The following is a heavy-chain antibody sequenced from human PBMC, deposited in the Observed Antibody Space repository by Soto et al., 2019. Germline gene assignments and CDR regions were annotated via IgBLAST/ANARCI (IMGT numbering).Heavy chain of an antibody. CDR1: GGSFSGYY. Sequence: QVQLQQWGAGLLKPSETLSLTCAVYGGSFSGYYWSWIRQPPGKGLEWIGEINHSGSTNYNPSLKIRVTIAVDTSKNQFSLKLSSVTAADTAVYYCASSPLFDYWGQGTLVTVSS. V-gene: IGHV4-34*01. CDR2: INHSGST. CDR3: ASSPLFDY. J-gene: IGHJ4*02.